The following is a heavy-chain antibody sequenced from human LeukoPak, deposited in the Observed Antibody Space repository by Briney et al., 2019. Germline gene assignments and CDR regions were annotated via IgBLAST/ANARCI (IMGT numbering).Heavy chain of an antibody. Sequence: ASVRVSCKSSGDTFSSSTINWVRQAPGQGLEWMGGIIPIFGTTNYAQRFQGRVTITADESTYTAYMHLSSLTSDDTAVYYCARAGEYCSGASCYYGVYFDYWGQGTLVTVSS. D-gene: IGHD2-15*01. V-gene: IGHV1-69*01. CDR3: ARAGEYCSGASCYYGVYFDY. J-gene: IGHJ4*02. CDR1: GDTFSSST. CDR2: IIPIFGTT.